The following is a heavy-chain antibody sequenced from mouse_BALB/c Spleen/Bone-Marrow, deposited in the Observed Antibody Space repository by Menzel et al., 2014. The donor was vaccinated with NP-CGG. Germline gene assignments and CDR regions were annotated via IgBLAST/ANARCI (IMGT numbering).Heavy chain of an antibody. Sequence: VQLKESGAELVKPGASVKLSCTASGFNIKDTYMHWVKQRPEQGLEWIGRIDPANGNTKYDPKFQGKATVTADTSSNTAYLQLSSLTSEDTAVYYCVRSFFYYPFFDYWGQGTTLTVSS. CDR1: GFNIKDTY. J-gene: IGHJ2*01. CDR2: IDPANGNT. CDR3: VRSFFYYPFFDY. D-gene: IGHD2-1*01. V-gene: IGHV14-3*02.